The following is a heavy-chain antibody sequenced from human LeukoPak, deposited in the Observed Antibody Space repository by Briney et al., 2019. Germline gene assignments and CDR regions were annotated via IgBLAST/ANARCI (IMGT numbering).Heavy chain of an antibody. V-gene: IGHV3-30*04. D-gene: IGHD3-10*01. CDR3: ARSGVVWFGEFSPKRCYYMDV. CDR2: ISYDGSNK. Sequence: GGSLRLSCAASGFTFSSYAMHWVRQAPGKGLEWVAVISYDGSNKYYADSVKARFTISRDNSKDTLYLQMNSLSADDTAVYYCARSGVVWFGEFSPKRCYYMDVWGKGTTVTVSS. J-gene: IGHJ6*03. CDR1: GFTFSSYA.